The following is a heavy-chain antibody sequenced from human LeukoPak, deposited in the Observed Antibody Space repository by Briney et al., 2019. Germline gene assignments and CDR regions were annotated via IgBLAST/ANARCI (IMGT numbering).Heavy chain of an antibody. CDR1: GFRFSDYY. D-gene: IGHD3-10*01. V-gene: IGHV3-11*01. Sequence: GGSLRLSCAASGFRFSDYYMSWVRQAPGKGLEWISYIDLSSSTLYYGDSVKGRFTISRHNSKNTLYLQMNSLKAEDTAVYYCARDLGDYFDYWGQGTLVTVSS. J-gene: IGHJ4*02. CDR2: IDLSSSTL. CDR3: ARDLGDYFDY.